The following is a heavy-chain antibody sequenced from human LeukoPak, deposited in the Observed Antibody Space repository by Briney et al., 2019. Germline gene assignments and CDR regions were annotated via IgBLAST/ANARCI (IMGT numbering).Heavy chain of an antibody. J-gene: IGHJ4*02. V-gene: IGHV4-38-2*02. CDR1: GYSISSGYY. CDR2: IYHSGST. Sequence: SETLSLTCTVSGYSISSGYYWGWIRQPPGKGLEWIGSIYHSGSTYYNPSLESRVTMSVDTSKNQFSLKLSSVTAADTAVYYCARARGSGSYYMAFDYWGQGTLVTVSS. D-gene: IGHD3-10*01. CDR3: ARARGSGSYYMAFDY.